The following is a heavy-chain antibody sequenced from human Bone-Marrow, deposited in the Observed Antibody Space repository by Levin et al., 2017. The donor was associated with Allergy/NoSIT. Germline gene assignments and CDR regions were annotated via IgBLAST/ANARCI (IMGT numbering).Heavy chain of an antibody. CDR1: GGSFSGYY. CDR2: INHSGST. Sequence: SETLSLTCAVYGGSFSGYYWSWIRQPPGKGLEWIGEINHSGSTNYNPSLKSRVTISVDTSKNQFSLKLSSVTAADTAVYYCARGRLVGYQLLLAYDYGMDGWGQGTTVTVSS. J-gene: IGHJ6*02. V-gene: IGHV4-34*01. CDR3: ARGRLVGYQLLLAYDYGMDG. D-gene: IGHD2-2*01.